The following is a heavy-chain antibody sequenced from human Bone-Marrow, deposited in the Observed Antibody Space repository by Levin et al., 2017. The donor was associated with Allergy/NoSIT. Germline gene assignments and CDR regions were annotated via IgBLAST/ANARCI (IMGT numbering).Heavy chain of an antibody. Sequence: GESLKISCATSGFVFSNYAMTWVRQAPGKGLEWVSAVSDSGDSTYYADSVKGRFTISRDNSKNTLFLQLSSLRADDSAVYYCARDPVEAVIAATHSDNWGQGTLVTVSS. CDR2: VSDSGDST. CDR1: GFVFSNYA. D-gene: IGHD2-21*01. V-gene: IGHV3-23*01. J-gene: IGHJ4*02. CDR3: ARDPVEAVIAATHSDN.